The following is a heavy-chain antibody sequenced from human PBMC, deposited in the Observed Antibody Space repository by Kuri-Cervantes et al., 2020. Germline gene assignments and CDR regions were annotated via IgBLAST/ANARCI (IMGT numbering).Heavy chain of an antibody. CDR1: GFTFSSYW. Sequence: GESLKISCAASGFTFSSYWMSWVRQAPGKGLEWVANIKQDGSEKYYVDSVKGRFTISRDNAKNSLYLQMNSLRAEDTAVYYCARVRPQPYSSSWYKGAFDIWGQGTMVTVSS. V-gene: IGHV3-7*01. CDR2: IKQDGSEK. CDR3: ARVRPQPYSSSWYKGAFDI. J-gene: IGHJ3*02. D-gene: IGHD6-13*01.